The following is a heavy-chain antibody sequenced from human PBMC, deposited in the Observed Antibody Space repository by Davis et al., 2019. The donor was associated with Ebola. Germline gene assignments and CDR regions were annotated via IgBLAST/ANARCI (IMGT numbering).Heavy chain of an antibody. V-gene: IGHV1-18*01. J-gene: IGHJ6*02. D-gene: IGHD6-13*01. Sequence: ASVKVSCKASGYSFTTYIITWVRQAPGQGLEWMGWIAVYNGDTKYAHNIQGRVTMSAEISTNTVYMELRGLRSDDTAVYFCARIAAEFDYGMDVWGQGTTVTVSS. CDR3: ARIAAEFDYGMDV. CDR1: GYSFTTYI. CDR2: IAVYNGDT.